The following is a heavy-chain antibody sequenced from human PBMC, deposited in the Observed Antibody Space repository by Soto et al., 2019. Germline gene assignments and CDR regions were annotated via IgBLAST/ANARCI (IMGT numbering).Heavy chain of an antibody. V-gene: IGHV4-31*03. D-gene: IGHD2-15*01. CDR3: VRDCSGGSCYSEGIDY. Sequence: SETLSLTCTVSGGSISSGGYYWSWIRQHPGKGLEWIGYIYYSGSTYYNPSLKSRVTISVDTSKNQFSLKLSSVTAADTAVYYCVRDCSGGSCYSEGIDYWGQGTLVTVSS. J-gene: IGHJ4*02. CDR2: IYYSGST. CDR1: GGSISSGGYY.